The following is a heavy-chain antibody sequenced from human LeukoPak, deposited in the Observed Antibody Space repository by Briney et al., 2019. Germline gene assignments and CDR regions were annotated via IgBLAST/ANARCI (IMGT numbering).Heavy chain of an antibody. V-gene: IGHV3-43*02. Sequence: PGGSLRLSCAASGFTFDDYAMHWVRQAPGKGLEWVSLISGDGGSTYHADSVKGRFTISRDNSKNSLYLQMNSLRTEDTALYHCAKELEYFQHWGQGTLVTVSS. CDR3: AKELEYFQH. CDR2: ISGDGGST. CDR1: GFTFDDYA. J-gene: IGHJ1*01.